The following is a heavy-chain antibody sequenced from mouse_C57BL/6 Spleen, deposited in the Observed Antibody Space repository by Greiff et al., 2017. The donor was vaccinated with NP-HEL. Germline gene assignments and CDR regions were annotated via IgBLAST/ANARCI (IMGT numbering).Heavy chain of an antibody. D-gene: IGHD1-1*01. Sequence: QVHVKQPGAELVKPGASVKMSCKASGYTFTSYWITWVKQRPGQGLEWIGDIYPGSGSTNYNEKFKSKATLTVDTSSSTAYMQLSSLTSEDSAVYYCARGDYYGSSCAYWGQGTLVTVSA. J-gene: IGHJ3*01. V-gene: IGHV1-55*01. CDR3: ARGDYYGSSCAY. CDR2: IYPGSGST. CDR1: GYTFTSYW.